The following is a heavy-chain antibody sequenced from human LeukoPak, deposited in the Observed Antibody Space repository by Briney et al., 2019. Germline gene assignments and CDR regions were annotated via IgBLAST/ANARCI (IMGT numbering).Heavy chain of an antibody. CDR1: GGSISSYY. CDR2: IYYSGST. CDR3: ARVGGYGGNWERREFDY. Sequence: SETLSLTCTVSGGSISSYYWSWIRQPPGKGLEWIGYIYYSGSTNYNPSLKSRVTISVDTSKNQFSLKLSSVTAADTAVYYCARVGGYGGNWERREFDYWGQGTLVTVSS. V-gene: IGHV4-59*01. J-gene: IGHJ4*02. D-gene: IGHD4-23*01.